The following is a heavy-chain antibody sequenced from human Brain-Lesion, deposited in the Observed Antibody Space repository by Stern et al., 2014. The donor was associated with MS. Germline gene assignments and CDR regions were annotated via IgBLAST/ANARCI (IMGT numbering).Heavy chain of an antibody. Sequence: VHLVASGGGLVQPGGSLRLSCAASGFTFSNYWMHWVRQAPGKGLVWVSRVNNDGRRTSYADSVKGRFTMSRDNAKNTLYLQMNSLRVEDTAIYYCARGERWFDSWGQGTLVTVSS. CDR2: VNNDGRRT. J-gene: IGHJ5*01. V-gene: IGHV3-74*02. D-gene: IGHD3-10*01. CDR3: ARGERWFDS. CDR1: GFTFSNYW.